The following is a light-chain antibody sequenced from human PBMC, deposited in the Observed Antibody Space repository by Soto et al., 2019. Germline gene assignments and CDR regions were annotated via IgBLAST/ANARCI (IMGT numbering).Light chain of an antibody. CDR1: QGISSY. V-gene: IGKV1-8*01. CDR3: QQYYSYPRT. CDR2: AAS. Sequence: AIRMTQSPSSLSASTGDRVTITCRASQGISSYLAWYQQKPGKAPKLLIYAASTLQGGVPSRFGGSGSGTDFTLTISCLQSEDFATYYCQQYYSYPRTFGQGTKVEIK. J-gene: IGKJ1*01.